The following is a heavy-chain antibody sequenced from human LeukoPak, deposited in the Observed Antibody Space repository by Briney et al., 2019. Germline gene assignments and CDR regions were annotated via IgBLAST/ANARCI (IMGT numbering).Heavy chain of an antibody. V-gene: IGHV4-39*01. D-gene: IGHD3-10*01. CDR3: VRHRGFLSYMDV. J-gene: IGHJ6*03. CDR1: GGSISQSTYY. CDR2: LFDTGST. Sequence: SETLSLTCTVSGGSISQSTYYWGWMRQSPGKGLEGIATLFDTGSTYYNPSLKSRTTIYADTSKSHFSLKVSPVTAADTAVYYCVRHRGFLSYMDVWGRGTTVTVSS.